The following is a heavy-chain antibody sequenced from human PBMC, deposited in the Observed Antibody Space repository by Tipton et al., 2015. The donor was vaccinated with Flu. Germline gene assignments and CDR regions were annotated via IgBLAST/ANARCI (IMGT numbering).Heavy chain of an antibody. Sequence: QLVQSGAEVKKPGASVKVSCKASGYTFTSYGISWVRQAPGQGLEWMGWISAYNGNTNYAQKLQGRVTMTTDTSTSTAYMELRSLRSDDTAVYYCARERVTIFGLVIIPNYYYYYGMDVWDQGP. CDR2: ISAYNGNT. CDR3: ARERVTIFGLVIIPNYYYYYGMDV. V-gene: IGHV1-18*01. J-gene: IGHJ6*02. CDR1: GYTFTSYG. D-gene: IGHD3-3*01.